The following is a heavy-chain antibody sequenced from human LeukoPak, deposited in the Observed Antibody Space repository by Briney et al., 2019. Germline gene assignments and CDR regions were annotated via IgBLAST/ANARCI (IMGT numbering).Heavy chain of an antibody. J-gene: IGHJ3*02. D-gene: IGHD3-3*01. V-gene: IGHV3-33*08. Sequence: GGSLRLSCAASGFTFSSYAMPWVRQAPGKGLEWVAVIRCDGSNKDYADSVKGRFTISRDNSKNTLYLQMNSLRAEDTAVYYCARDYDFWSGYEPDAFDIWGQGTMVTVSS. CDR3: ARDYDFWSGYEPDAFDI. CDR1: GFTFSSYA. CDR2: IRCDGSNK.